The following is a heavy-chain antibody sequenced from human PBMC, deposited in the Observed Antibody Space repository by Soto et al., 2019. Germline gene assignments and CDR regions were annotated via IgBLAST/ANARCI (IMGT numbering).Heavy chain of an antibody. CDR1: RFTVSSNY. Sequence: GGSLRLSCVASRFTVSSNYMSWVRQAPGKGLEWASIIYSGGSTDYADSVKGRFTISRDRPKNTLYLQMNSLRAEDTAVYYCERDSSGYGMDVWGQGTTVTVSS. CDR2: IYSGGST. V-gene: IGHV3-53*01. D-gene: IGHD3-22*01. CDR3: ERDSSGYGMDV. J-gene: IGHJ6*02.